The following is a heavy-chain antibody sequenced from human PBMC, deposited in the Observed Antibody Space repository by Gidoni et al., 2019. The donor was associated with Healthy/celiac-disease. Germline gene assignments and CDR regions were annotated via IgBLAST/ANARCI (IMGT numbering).Heavy chain of an antibody. CDR2: INPNSGGT. V-gene: IGHV1-2*02. Sequence: QVQLVQSGAEVKKPGASVKVSCKASGYTFTGYYMHWVRQAPGQGLEWMGWINPNSGGTNYAQKFQGRVTMTRDTSISTAYMELSRLRSDDTAVYYCATIMVYAIRLSDWFDPWGQGTLVTVSS. CDR1: GYTFTGYY. J-gene: IGHJ5*02. D-gene: IGHD2-8*01. CDR3: ATIMVYAIRLSDWFDP.